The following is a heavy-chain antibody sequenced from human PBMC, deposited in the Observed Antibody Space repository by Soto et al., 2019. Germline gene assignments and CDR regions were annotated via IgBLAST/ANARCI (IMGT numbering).Heavy chain of an antibody. CDR3: ARHQTVTSSGFDY. D-gene: IGHD4-17*01. CDR1: GGSIRSSRYY. V-gene: IGHV4-39*01. J-gene: IGHJ4*02. CDR2: IYYSGST. Sequence: QLRLQESGPGLVKPSETLSLTCTVSGGSIRSSRYYWGWIRPPPGTGLEWIGSIYYSGSTYYNPSLKSRVTIAVDTSRNQFSLKLSSGAAADTAVYYCARHQTVTSSGFDYWGQGTLGTVSS.